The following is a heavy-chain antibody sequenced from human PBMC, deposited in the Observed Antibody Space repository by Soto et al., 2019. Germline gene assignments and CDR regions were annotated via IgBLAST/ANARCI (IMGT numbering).Heavy chain of an antibody. D-gene: IGHD5-18*01. CDR3: ACIFSGCYSYGFYYSRIDV. V-gene: IGHV4-39*02. CDR2: IFYSGST. CDR1: GGSISSSSYY. Sequence: QLQLQESGPGLVKPSETLSLTCTVSGGSISSSSYYWGWIRQPPGKGLEGVGSIFYSGSTYYNPSPKTRFTISVDTSKTLSSLKLSSVTAADTAVYYCACIFSGCYSYGFYYSRIDVWGQGTTVTVSS. J-gene: IGHJ6*02.